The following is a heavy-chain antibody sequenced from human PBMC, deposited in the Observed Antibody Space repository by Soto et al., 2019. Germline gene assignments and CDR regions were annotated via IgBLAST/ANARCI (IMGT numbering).Heavy chain of an antibody. CDR1: GYTFSTYA. CDR2: VNGGTGQT. D-gene: IGHD1-1*01. V-gene: IGHV1-3*01. Sequence: ASVKVSCKASGYTFSTYAMHWVRQAPGQSLEWMGWVNGGTGQTKYSQRFQDRVTIARDASASTAYMELSSLRSEDTAVYYCARGKGMEENYYYYGLDIWGQGTTVTVSS. CDR3: ARGKGMEENYYYYGLDI. J-gene: IGHJ6*02.